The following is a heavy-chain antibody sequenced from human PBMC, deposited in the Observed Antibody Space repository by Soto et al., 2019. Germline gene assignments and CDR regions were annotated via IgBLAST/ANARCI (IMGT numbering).Heavy chain of an antibody. CDR1: GGSLSGYF. CDR3: ARGWYSSGWYYNY. V-gene: IGHV4-34*01. J-gene: IGHJ4*02. D-gene: IGHD6-19*01. Sequence: QVQLQQWGAGLLKPSETLSLTCAVYGGSLSGYFWSWIRQPPGKGLEWIGEINHSGSTNYNPSLTSRVTISVDTSKNQFSLKLSSVTAADTAVYYCARGWYSSGWYYNYWGQGTLVTVSS. CDR2: INHSGST.